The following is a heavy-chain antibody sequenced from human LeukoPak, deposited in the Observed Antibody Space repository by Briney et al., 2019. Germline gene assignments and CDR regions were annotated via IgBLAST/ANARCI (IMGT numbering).Heavy chain of an antibody. CDR1: GFTFSSYA. CDR2: ISGSGGNT. CDR3: AGTTRGGTYYYYMDV. D-gene: IGHD1-1*01. J-gene: IGHJ6*03. Sequence: GGSLRLSCAASGFTFSSYAMSWVRQAPGKGLEWVSAISGSGGNTYFADSVKGRFTISRDNSKNTLYLQMNSLRAEDTAVYYCAGTTRGGTYYYYMDVWGKGTTVTISS. V-gene: IGHV3-23*01.